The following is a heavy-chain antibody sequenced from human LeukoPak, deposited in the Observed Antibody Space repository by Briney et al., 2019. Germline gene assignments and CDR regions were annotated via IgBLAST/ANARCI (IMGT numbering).Heavy chain of an antibody. CDR3: ARGMTVAGTYFDY. Sequence: GGSLRLSCAASGFSFSSDNMNWVRQAPGKGLEWVSYISSSSSTIYYADSVKGRFTISRDNAKSSLYLQMNSLRDEDTAVYYCARGMTVAGTYFDYWGQGTLVTVSS. V-gene: IGHV3-48*02. CDR2: ISSSSSTI. CDR1: GFSFSSDN. J-gene: IGHJ4*02. D-gene: IGHD6-19*01.